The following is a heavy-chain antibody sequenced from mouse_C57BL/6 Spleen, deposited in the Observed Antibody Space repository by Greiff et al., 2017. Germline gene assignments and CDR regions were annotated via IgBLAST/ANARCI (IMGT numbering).Heavy chain of an antibody. CDR1: GFTFSSYG. CDR2: ISSGGSYT. CDR3: ARLGGNYYFDY. Sequence: DVQLVESGGDLVKPGGSLKLSCAASGFTFSSYGMSWVRQTPDKRLEWVATISSGGSYTYYPDSVKGRFTISRDNAKNTLYLQMSSLKSEDTAMYYCARLGGNYYFDYWGQGTTLTVSS. J-gene: IGHJ2*01. V-gene: IGHV5-6*01. D-gene: IGHD2-1*01.